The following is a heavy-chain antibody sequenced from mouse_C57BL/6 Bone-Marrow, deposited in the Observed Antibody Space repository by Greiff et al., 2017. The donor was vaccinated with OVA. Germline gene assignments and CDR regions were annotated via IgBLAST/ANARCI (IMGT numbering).Heavy chain of an antibody. Sequence: LVESGAELARPGASVKLSCKASGYTFTSYGISWVKQRTGQGLEWIGEIYPRSGNTYYNEKFKGKATLTADKSSSTAYMELRSLTSEDSAVYFCARSRDGYYYDYWGQGTSVTVSS. J-gene: IGHJ4*01. V-gene: IGHV1-81*01. D-gene: IGHD2-3*01. CDR2: IYPRSGNT. CDR1: GYTFTSYG. CDR3: ARSRDGYYYDY.